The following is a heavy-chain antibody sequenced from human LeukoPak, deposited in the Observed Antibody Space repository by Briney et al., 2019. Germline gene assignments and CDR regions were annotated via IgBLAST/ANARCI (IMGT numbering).Heavy chain of an antibody. CDR2: INAGNGNT. Sequence: ASVKVSCKASGYTFTSYAMHWVRQAPGQRLEWMGWINAGNGNTKYSQGFQGRVTISRDTSASTVYMELSSLRSEDMAVYYCARVVRYSSGPLTDLLPYYFDSWGQGTLLTVSS. J-gene: IGHJ4*02. CDR1: GYTFTSYA. CDR3: ARVVRYSSGPLTDLLPYYFDS. D-gene: IGHD6-19*01. V-gene: IGHV1-3*03.